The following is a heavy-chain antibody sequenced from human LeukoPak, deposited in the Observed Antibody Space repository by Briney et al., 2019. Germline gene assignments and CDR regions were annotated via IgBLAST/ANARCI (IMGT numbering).Heavy chain of an antibody. CDR3: ARDPYCSGDSCYSWFDP. V-gene: IGHV1-18*01. CDR2: ISAYNGNT. CDR1: GYTFTSYG. Sequence: ASVKVSCKASGYTFTSYGISWVRQAPGQGLEWMGWISAYNGNTNYAQKLQGRVTMTTDTSTSTAYMELRSLRSDDTAVYYCARDPYCSGDSCYSWFDPWGQGTMVTVSS. D-gene: IGHD2-15*01. J-gene: IGHJ3*01.